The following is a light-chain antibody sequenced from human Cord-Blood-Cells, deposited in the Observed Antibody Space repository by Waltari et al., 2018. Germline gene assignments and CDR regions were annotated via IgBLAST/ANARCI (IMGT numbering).Light chain of an antibody. CDR1: SSDVGGYNY. CDR3: SSYAGSNKLV. Sequence: QSALTQPPSASGSPGQSVTISCTGTSSDVGGYNYVSWYQQHPGKAPKLMIYEVSKRPSGRPDRFSRSKSGNTASLTVSGLQAEDGADYYCSSYAGSNKLVFGGGTKLTVL. J-gene: IGLJ2*01. CDR2: EVS. V-gene: IGLV2-8*01.